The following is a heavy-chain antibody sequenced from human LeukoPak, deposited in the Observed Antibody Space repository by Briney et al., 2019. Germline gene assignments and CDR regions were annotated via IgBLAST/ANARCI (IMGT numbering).Heavy chain of an antibody. V-gene: IGHV3-23*01. D-gene: IGHD6-13*01. CDR3: AKEAVYSSSWDTNNWFAP. CDR1: GFTVSSNY. J-gene: IGHJ5*02. Sequence: TGGSLRLSCAASGFTVSSNYMSWVRQAPGKGLEWVSAISGSGGSTYYADSVKGRFTISRDNSKNTLYLQMSSLRAEDTAVYYCAKEAVYSSSWDTNNWFAPWGQGTLVTVSS. CDR2: ISGSGGST.